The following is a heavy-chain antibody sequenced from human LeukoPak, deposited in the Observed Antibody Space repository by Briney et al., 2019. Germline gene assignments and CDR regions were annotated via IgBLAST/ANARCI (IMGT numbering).Heavy chain of an antibody. J-gene: IGHJ4*02. CDR1: GFTFSTYW. V-gene: IGHV3-7*01. CDR3: AGGRRSDSSGPPYFDY. D-gene: IGHD3-22*01. Sequence: SGGSLRLSCAASGFTFSTYWMSWVRHAPGKGLEWVANIQQDGSEKYYVDSVKGRFTISRDNAKNSLYLQMNSLRAEDTAVYSCAGGRRSDSSGPPYFDYWGQGTLVTVSS. CDR2: IQQDGSEK.